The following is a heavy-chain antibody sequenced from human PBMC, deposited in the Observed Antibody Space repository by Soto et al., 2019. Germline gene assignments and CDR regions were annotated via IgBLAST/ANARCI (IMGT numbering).Heavy chain of an antibody. D-gene: IGHD2-15*01. CDR3: ARVYPVGYCSGGSCYDDPYYYYYMDV. Sequence: ASVKVSCKASGYTFTSYGISWVRQAPGLGLEWMGWISAYNGNTNYAQKLQGRVTMTTDTSTSTAYMELRSLRSDDTAVYYCARVYPVGYCSGGSCYDDPYYYYYMDVWGKGTTVTVSS. J-gene: IGHJ6*03. V-gene: IGHV1-18*01. CDR1: GYTFTSYG. CDR2: ISAYNGNT.